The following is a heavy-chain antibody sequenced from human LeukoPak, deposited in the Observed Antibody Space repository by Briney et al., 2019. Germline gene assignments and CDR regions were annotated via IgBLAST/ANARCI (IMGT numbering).Heavy chain of an antibody. CDR3: VRDGGVSGYDLLDY. D-gene: IGHD5-12*01. V-gene: IGHV3-7*01. CDR2: INQDGSEE. Sequence: PGGSLRLSCAASGFTFSNYWMTWVRQAPGKGLEWGADINQDGSEEHYMDSEKARFTISRDNAKNSLSLQMNSLRAEDTAVYYCVRDGGVSGYDLLDYWGQGTLVTVSS. CDR1: GFTFSNYW. J-gene: IGHJ4*02.